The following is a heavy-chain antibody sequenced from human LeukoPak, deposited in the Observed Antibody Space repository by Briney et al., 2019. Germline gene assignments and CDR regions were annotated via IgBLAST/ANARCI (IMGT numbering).Heavy chain of an antibody. V-gene: IGHV3-66*02. Sequence: PGGSLRLSCAASGFTVSSNYMSWVRQAPGKGLGWVSVISSGGSTYYADSVKGRFTISRDNSKNTLYLQMNSLRAEDTAVYYCARFSSNGVSEFAYWGQGTLVTVSS. CDR3: ARFSSNGVSEFAY. J-gene: IGHJ4*02. CDR2: ISSGGST. CDR1: GFTVSSNY. D-gene: IGHD2-8*01.